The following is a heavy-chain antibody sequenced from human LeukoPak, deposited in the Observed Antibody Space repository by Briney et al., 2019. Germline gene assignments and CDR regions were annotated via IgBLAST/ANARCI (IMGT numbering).Heavy chain of an antibody. Sequence: GGSLRLSCAASGFPFNNYWIHWVRLVPGKGLVWVSRINVDGSDTAYADAVKGRFTISRDNAKNTVFLQMNSLRAEDTAIYYCARTGSGASTTNYWGQGTLVTVS. CDR1: GFPFNNYW. V-gene: IGHV3-74*01. D-gene: IGHD2-15*01. CDR2: INVDGSDT. J-gene: IGHJ4*02. CDR3: ARTGSGASTTNY.